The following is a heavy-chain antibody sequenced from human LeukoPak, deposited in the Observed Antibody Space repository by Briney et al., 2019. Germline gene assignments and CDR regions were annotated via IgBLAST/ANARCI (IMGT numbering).Heavy chain of an antibody. CDR1: GFTFSYYY. CDR2: NRSSGSTI. D-gene: IGHD3-10*01. CDR3: ASESYEYYYGSGAFDY. V-gene: IGHV3-11*04. Sequence: PGGSLRLSCAASGFTFSYYYMSWIRQAPGEGLGWVSYNRSSGSTIYYADSVKGRFTISRDNAKNSLYLQMNSLRAEDTAVYYCASESYEYYYGSGAFDYWGQGTLVTVSS. J-gene: IGHJ4*02.